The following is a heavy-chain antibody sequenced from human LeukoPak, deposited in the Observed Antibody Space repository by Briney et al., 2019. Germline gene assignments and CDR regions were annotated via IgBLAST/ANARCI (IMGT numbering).Heavy chain of an antibody. CDR2: IHYSGTT. D-gene: IGHD5-12*01. CDR1: GGSFSGYY. J-gene: IGHJ4*02. V-gene: IGHV4-59*01. Sequence: SETLSLTCAVYGGSFSGYYWSWIRQPPGKGLEWIGYIHYSGTTNYNPSLKSRVTISLDTSRNQFSLKLRSVTTADTAVYYCARRRVYSGSGEFDFWGQGTLVTVSS. CDR3: ARRRVYSGSGEFDF.